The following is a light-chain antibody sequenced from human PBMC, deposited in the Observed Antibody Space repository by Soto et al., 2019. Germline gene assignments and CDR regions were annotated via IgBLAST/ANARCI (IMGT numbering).Light chain of an antibody. CDR1: QGISASY. V-gene: IGKV3-20*01. CDR3: QHYGNSPQIT. Sequence: EVVLTQSPGTLSLSPGDRATLSCRASQGISASYLTWHQQKPGEAPRLLCYDASIRASGVPDRFRGGGSGTDFTLTISRLEPEDFAVYYCQHYGNSPQITFGQGARLEIK. CDR2: DAS. J-gene: IGKJ5*01.